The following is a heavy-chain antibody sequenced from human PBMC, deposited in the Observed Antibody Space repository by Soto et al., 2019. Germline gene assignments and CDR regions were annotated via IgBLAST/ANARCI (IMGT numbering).Heavy chain of an antibody. CDR3: ARASNGPRENYGDSSFDY. J-gene: IGHJ4*02. CDR1: GGSISSGGYS. D-gene: IGHD4-17*01. V-gene: IGHV4-30-2*01. CDR2: IYHSGST. Sequence: TSETLSLTCAVSGGSISSGGYSWSWIRQPPGKGLEWIGYIYHSGSTYYNPSLKSRVTISVDRSKNQFSLKLSSVTAADTAVYYCARASNGPRENYGDSSFDYWGQGTLVTVSS.